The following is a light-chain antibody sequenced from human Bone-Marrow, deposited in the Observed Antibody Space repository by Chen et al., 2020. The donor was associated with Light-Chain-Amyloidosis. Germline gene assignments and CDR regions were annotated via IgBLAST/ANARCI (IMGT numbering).Light chain of an antibody. J-gene: IGLJ3*02. CDR2: EVS. CDR3: CSYAGSSTWV. CDR1: SSDVGSYNL. V-gene: IGLV2-23*02. Sequence: QSALTKPASSSGSPGPSITISCTGTSSDVGSYNLVSWYQQHPGKAPKLMIYEVSKRPSGVSNRFSGSKSGNTASLTISGLQAEDEADYYCCSYAGSSTWVFGGGTKLTVL.